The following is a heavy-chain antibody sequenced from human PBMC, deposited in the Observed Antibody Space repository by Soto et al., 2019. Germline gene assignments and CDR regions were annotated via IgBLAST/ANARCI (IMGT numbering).Heavy chain of an antibody. V-gene: IGHV1-69*13. J-gene: IGHJ3*02. CDR1: GGTFSSYA. D-gene: IGHD6-19*01. CDR2: IIPIFGTA. Sequence: SVKVSCKASGGTFSSYAISWVRQAPGQGLEWMGGIIPIFGTAKYAQKFQGRVTITADESRSTAYMELSSLRSEDTAVYYCAREGKQWMVPVGAFDIWGQGTMVTVSS. CDR3: AREGKQWMVPVGAFDI.